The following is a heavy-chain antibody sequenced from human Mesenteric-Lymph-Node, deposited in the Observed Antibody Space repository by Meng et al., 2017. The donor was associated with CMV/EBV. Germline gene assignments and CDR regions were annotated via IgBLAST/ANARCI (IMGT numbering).Heavy chain of an antibody. CDR2: TYSGGDT. D-gene: IGHD3-3*01. J-gene: IGHJ6*02. V-gene: IGHV3-66*02. CDR1: GFTVTSNY. CDR3: ARNYDFWSGYYVEYYYYYYGMDV. Sequence: GESLKISCAASGFTVTSNYMSWVRQAPGKGLEWVSITYSGGDTYYADFVKGRFTISRDSSKNTVYLQMNSLTTEDTAVYYCARNYDFWSGYYVEYYYYYYGMDVWGQGTTVTVSS.